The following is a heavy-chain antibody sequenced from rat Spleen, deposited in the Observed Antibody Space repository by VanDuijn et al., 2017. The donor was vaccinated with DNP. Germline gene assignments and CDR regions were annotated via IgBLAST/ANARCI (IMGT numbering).Heavy chain of an antibody. CDR2: ISYGGSDT. CDR1: GFTFSDYY. CDR3: ARLSDY. Sequence: EVQLVESGGGLVQPGRSMKLSCAASGFTFSDYYMAWVRQAPKKGLEWVATISYGGSDTYYRDSVRGRFTISRDNAKSILYLQMDSLRSEDTATYYCARLSDYWGQGVLVTVSS. J-gene: IGHJ2*01. V-gene: IGHV5-7*01.